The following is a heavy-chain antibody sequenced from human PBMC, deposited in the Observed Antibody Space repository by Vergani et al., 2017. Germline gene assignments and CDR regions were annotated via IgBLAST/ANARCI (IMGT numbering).Heavy chain of an antibody. D-gene: IGHD3-22*01. CDR1: GGSIRSYY. V-gene: IGHV4-59*01. CDR2: IYYSGIT. J-gene: IGHJ3*02. CDR3: ARDMGSGYLDGFDI. Sequence: QVQLQESGPGLVKPSETLSLTCNVSGGSIRSYYWSWMRQPPGKGQEVIGNIYYSGITNYNPSLRSRVTISMDTSMNQFSLKLSSVTGADTAVYYCARDMGSGYLDGFDIWGQGTMVTVSS.